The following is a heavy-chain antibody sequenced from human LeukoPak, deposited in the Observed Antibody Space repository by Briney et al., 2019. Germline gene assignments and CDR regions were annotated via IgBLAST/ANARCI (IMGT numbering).Heavy chain of an antibody. V-gene: IGHV4-39*01. D-gene: IGHD2-15*01. CDR2: IYYSGST. CDR3: ARQTVDAASSRTNGNDY. J-gene: IGHJ4*02. Sequence: SETLSLTCTVSGGSISSYYWGWIRQPPGKGLEWIGSIYYSGSTYYNPSLKSRVTISVDTSKNQFSLKLSSVTAADTAVYYCARQTVDAASSRTNGNDYWGQGTLVTVSS. CDR1: GGSISSYY.